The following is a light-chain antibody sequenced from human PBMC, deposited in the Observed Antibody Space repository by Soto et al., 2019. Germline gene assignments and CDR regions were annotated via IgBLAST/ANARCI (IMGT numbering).Light chain of an antibody. CDR2: DDS. Sequence: ELTQSPSLSLAPGQTARITCAGNNIGTKTVHWFQQRPGQAPVLVVFDDSHRPSGIPERFSGSNSGSTAALTISSVEAGDEADYYCQVWDSDVLHHVFGSGTKVTVL. V-gene: IGLV3-21*02. CDR1: NIGTKT. CDR3: QVWDSDVLHHV. J-gene: IGLJ1*01.